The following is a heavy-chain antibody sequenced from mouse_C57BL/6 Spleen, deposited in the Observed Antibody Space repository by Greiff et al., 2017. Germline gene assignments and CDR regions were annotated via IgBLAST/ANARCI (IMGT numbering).Heavy chain of an antibody. CDR3: ARYGDYDWFAY. Sequence: EVPLVESGGGLVQPGGSLSLSCAASGFTFTDYYMSWVRQPPGKALEWLGFIRNKANGYTTEYSASVKGRFTISRDNSQSILYLQMNALRAEDSATYYCARYGDYDWFAYWGQGTLVTVAA. CDR1: GFTFTDYY. D-gene: IGHD2-4*01. V-gene: IGHV7-3*01. J-gene: IGHJ3*01. CDR2: IRNKANGYTT.